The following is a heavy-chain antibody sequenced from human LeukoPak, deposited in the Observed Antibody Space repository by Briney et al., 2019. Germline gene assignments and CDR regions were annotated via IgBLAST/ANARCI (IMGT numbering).Heavy chain of an antibody. V-gene: IGHV1-2*02. CDR1: GYTFTGYY. CDR2: INPNSGGT. J-gene: IGHJ4*02. D-gene: IGHD6-13*01. Sequence: ASVKVSCKASGYTFTGYYMHWVRQAPGQGLEWMGWINPNSGGTSYAQKFQGRVTMTRDTSTSTVYMELSSLRSEDTAVYYCARTLTIAAAKYYFDYWGQGTLVTVSS. CDR3: ARTLTIAAAKYYFDY.